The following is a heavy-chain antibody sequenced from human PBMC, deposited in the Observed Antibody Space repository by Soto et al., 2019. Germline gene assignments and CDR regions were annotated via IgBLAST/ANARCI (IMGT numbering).Heavy chain of an antibody. J-gene: IGHJ1*01. CDR3: AKSPGRFPEYFHH. Sequence: EVQLLDSGGGLVQPGGSLRLSCAASGFTFSNSAMSWVRQAPGKGREWVSAISGSGGGTYYADSVKGRFTISRDNSKNRLYLQMNSLRTEDTAVYYCAKSPGRFPEYFHHWGQGTLVTVSS. D-gene: IGHD3-16*01. CDR1: GFTFSNSA. CDR2: ISGSGGGT. V-gene: IGHV3-23*01.